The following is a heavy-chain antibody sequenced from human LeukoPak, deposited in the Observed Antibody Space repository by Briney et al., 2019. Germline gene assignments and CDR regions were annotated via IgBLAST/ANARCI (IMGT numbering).Heavy chain of an antibody. Sequence: ASVKVSCKASGYTFTSYGISWVRQAPGQGLEWMGWISAYNGNTNYAQKLQGRVTMTTDTSTSTAYMELRSLRSDDTAVYYCARGYISGWLSVYYFDYWGQGTLVTVSS. CDR1: GYTFTSYG. V-gene: IGHV1-18*01. J-gene: IGHJ4*02. CDR2: ISAYNGNT. CDR3: ARGYISGWLSVYYFDY. D-gene: IGHD6-19*01.